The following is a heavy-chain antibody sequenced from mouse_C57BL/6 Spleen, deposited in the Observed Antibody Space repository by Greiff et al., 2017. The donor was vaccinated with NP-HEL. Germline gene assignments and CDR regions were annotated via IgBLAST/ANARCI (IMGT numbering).Heavy chain of an antibody. D-gene: IGHD2-5*01. CDR1: GFTFSDYG. Sequence: DVMLVESGGGLVKPGGSLKLSCAASGFTFSDYGMHWVRQAPEKGLEWVAYISSGSSTIYYADTVKGRFTISRDNAKNTLFLQMTSLRSEDTAMYYCARNSNFAYWGQGTLVTVSA. J-gene: IGHJ3*01. CDR2: ISSGSSTI. CDR3: ARNSNFAY. V-gene: IGHV5-17*01.